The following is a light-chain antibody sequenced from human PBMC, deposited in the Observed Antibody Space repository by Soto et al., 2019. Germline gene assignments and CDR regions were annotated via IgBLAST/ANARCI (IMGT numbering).Light chain of an antibody. CDR3: ALYVGSGTVV. CDR1: SASVVTSYY. CDR2: STN. V-gene: IGLV8-61*01. Sequence: QTVVSQEPSFSVSPGETVTLTCGLTSASVVTSYYPSWYQQTPGQAPRTLIYSTNIRSSGVPDRFSGSILGNKAALTITGAQADDESDYYCALYVGSGTVVFGGGTKVTVL. J-gene: IGLJ2*01.